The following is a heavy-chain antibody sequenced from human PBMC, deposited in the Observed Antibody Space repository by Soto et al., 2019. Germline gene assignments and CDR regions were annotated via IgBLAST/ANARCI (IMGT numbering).Heavy chain of an antibody. V-gene: IGHV4-30-2*01. J-gene: IGHJ4*02. Sequence: QLQLQESGSGLVKPSQTLSLTCAVSGGSISSGGYSWSWIRQPPGKGLEWIGYISHSGSTYYNPSLKGRVTISVDRSKNQFSLKLSSVTAADTAVYFCVSGSHVPHYWGQGTLVTVSS. CDR2: ISHSGST. CDR1: GGSISSGGYS. D-gene: IGHD6-6*01. CDR3: VSGSHVPHY.